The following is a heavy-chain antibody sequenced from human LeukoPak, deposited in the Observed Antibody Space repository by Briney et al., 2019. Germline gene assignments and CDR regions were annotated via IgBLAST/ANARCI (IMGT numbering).Heavy chain of an antibody. CDR2: ISSRSFI. V-gene: IGHV3-69-1*01. D-gene: IGHD3-3*02. CDR3: ARGEGPSTLDY. CDR1: GFSLSGYA. J-gene: IGHJ4*02. Sequence: GGSLRLSCVASGFSLSGYAMNWVRQAPGKGLEWVSSISSRSFIYYTDSVKGRFSISRDNAKNSLYLQMNSLRAEDAAVYYCARGEGPSTLDYWGQGTLVTVSS.